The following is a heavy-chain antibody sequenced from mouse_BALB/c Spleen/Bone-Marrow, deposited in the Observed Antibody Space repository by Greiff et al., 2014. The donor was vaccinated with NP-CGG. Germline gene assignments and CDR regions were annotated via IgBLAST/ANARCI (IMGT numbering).Heavy chain of an antibody. D-gene: IGHD2-12*01. CDR2: IDPANGNT. CDR1: GFNIKDTY. Sequence: EVKLQESGAELVKPGASVKLSCTASGFNIKDTYMHWVKQRPEQGLEWIGRIDPANGNTKYVPTFQGKATTAADTSSNTVYLQLSSLTSKNTAVYYCASSGSYEEGAMDYWGQGISVTVSS. J-gene: IGHJ4*01. CDR3: ASSGSYEEGAMDY. V-gene: IGHV14-3*02.